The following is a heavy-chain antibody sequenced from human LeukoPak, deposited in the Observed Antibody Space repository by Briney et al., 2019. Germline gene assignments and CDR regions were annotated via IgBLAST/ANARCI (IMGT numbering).Heavy chain of an antibody. J-gene: IGHJ4*02. V-gene: IGHV3-21*01. CDR3: ARVGSGWYFDY. CDR2: ISSSSGYI. CDR1: GFTFSSYS. Sequence: GGSLRLSCAASGFTFSSYSMNWVRQAPGKGLEWVSSISSSSGYIYYADSVKGRFTISRDNAKNSLYLQMNSLRAEDTAVYYCARVGSGWYFDYWGQGTLVTVSS. D-gene: IGHD6-19*01.